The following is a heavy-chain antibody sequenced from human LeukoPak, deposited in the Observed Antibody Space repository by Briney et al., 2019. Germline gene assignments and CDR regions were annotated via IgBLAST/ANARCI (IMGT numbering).Heavy chain of an antibody. Sequence: GGSLRLSCAASGFTFSNGGMSGGGQTPGKGWEGGGRIKSKADGGATDYAAPVKRRSTPSRHNSNSTLSLQMHSLTAETTPVYYCARGRASGLDYWCQGTLPT. CDR1: GFTFSNGG. J-gene: IGHJ4*02. V-gene: IGHV3-15*01. CDR2: IKSKADGGAT. CDR3: ARGRASGLDY.